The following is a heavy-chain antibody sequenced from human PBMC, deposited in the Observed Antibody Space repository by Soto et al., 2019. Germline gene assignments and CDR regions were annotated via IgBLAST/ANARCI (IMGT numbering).Heavy chain of an antibody. CDR3: AKVSEGSMITFGGVIAY. J-gene: IGHJ4*02. CDR2: ISFDGDIQ. Sequence: QVQLVESGGGVVQPGRSLRLSCAASGFTFSSYAIHWVRQAPVKGLEWVAVISFDGDIQYYADYVKGRFTISRDNSKNTLYLQMDSLRGADTAVYYCAKVSEGSMITFGGVIAYWGQGTLVTVSS. V-gene: IGHV3-30*18. CDR1: GFTFSSYA. D-gene: IGHD3-16*02.